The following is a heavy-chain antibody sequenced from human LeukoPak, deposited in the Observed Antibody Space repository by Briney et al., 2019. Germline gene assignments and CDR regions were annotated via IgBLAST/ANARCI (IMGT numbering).Heavy chain of an antibody. Sequence: SQTLSLTCTVSGGSISSGGYYWSWIRQPPGKGLEWIGYIYHSGSTYYNPSLKSRVTISVDRSKNQFSLKLSSVTAADTAVYYCARHLRFLDLLGAFDYWGQGTLVTVSS. CDR3: ARHLRFLDLLGAFDY. V-gene: IGHV4-30-2*01. D-gene: IGHD3-3*01. CDR1: GGSISSGGYY. J-gene: IGHJ4*02. CDR2: IYHSGST.